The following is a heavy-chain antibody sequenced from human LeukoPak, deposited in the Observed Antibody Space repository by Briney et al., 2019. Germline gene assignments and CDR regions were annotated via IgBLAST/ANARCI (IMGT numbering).Heavy chain of an antibody. CDR1: RFTFSNYG. Sequence: GGSLRLSCAASRFTFSNYGMHWVRQAPGKGLEWVANIKQDGSEKYYVDSVKGRFTISRDNAKNSLYLQMNSLRAEDTVVYYCARDWNGKYDYWGQGTLVTVSS. J-gene: IGHJ4*02. CDR2: IKQDGSEK. CDR3: ARDWNGKYDY. D-gene: IGHD1-1*01. V-gene: IGHV3-7*01.